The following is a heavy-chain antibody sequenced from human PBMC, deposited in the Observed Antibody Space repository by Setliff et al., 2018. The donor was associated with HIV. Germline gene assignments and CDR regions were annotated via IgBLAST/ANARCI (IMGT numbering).Heavy chain of an antibody. V-gene: IGHV3-21*01. CDR2: IGGSGGGT. D-gene: IGHD4-4*01. Sequence: GGSLRLSCAASGFTFSSYSMNWVRQAPGKGLEWVSGIGGSGGGTYYADSVKGRFTISRDNAKSSLFLQMNSLRAEDTAVYYCARDKTTGGAYPYFDSWGQGTLVTVSS. J-gene: IGHJ4*02. CDR1: GFTFSSYS. CDR3: ARDKTTGGAYPYFDS.